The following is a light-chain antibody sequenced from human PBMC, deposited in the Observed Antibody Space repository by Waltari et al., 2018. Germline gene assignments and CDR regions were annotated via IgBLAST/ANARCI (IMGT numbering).Light chain of an antibody. V-gene: IGKV4-1*01. CDR3: HQYYRAPYS. CDR1: QSILDTSNSQNY. Sequence: DIVMTQSPDSLAVSLGERATLRCKSSQSILDTSNSQNYLSWFQQNPGQPPKLLIYCASTRESGVPDRFSGSGSGTDFTLTISSLQAADVAVYYCHQYYRAPYSFGQGTKLEIK. CDR2: CAS. J-gene: IGKJ2*01.